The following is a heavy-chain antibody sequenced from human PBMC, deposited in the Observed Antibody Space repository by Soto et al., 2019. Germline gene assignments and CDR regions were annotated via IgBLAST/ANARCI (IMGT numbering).Heavy chain of an antibody. D-gene: IGHD2-15*01. CDR3: AKRVECSGGSCYTATVAFHYGMDV. CDR2: ISYDGSNK. J-gene: IGHJ6*02. CDR1: GFTFSSYG. V-gene: IGHV3-30*18. Sequence: QVQLVESGGGVVQPGRSLRLSCAASGFTFSSYGMHWVRQAPGKGLEWVAVISYDGSNKYYADSVKGRFTISRDNSKNTLYLQMNSLRAEDTAVYYCAKRVECSGGSCYTATVAFHYGMDVWGQGTTVTVSS.